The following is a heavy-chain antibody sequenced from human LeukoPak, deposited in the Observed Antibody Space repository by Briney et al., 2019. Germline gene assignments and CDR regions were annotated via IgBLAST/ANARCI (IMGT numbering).Heavy chain of an antibody. D-gene: IGHD5-12*01. J-gene: IGHJ4*02. CDR3: ARDHPGYSGYVQDY. Sequence: GALRLSCAASGFTFSHYPMSWVRQAPGKGLEWVSFISSTSNYINYADSVKGRFTISRDNAKNSLYLQMNSLGAEDTALYYCARDHPGYSGYVQDYWGQGALITVSS. CDR1: GFTFSHYP. CDR2: ISSTSNYI. V-gene: IGHV3-21*01.